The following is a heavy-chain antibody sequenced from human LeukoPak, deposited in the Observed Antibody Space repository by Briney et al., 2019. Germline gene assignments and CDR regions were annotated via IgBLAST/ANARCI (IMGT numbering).Heavy chain of an antibody. D-gene: IGHD3-10*01. CDR1: EFSVGSNY. Sequence: GGSLRLSCAASEFSVGSNYMTWVRQAPGKGLEWVSLIYSGGSTYYADSEKGRFTISRDNSKNTLYLQMNSLRAEDTAVYYCAKDRRAGSYDYWGQGTLVTVSS. CDR2: IYSGGST. CDR3: AKDRRAGSYDY. J-gene: IGHJ4*02. V-gene: IGHV3-53*01.